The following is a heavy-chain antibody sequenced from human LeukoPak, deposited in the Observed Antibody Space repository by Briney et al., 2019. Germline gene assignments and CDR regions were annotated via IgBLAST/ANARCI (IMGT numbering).Heavy chain of an antibody. CDR3: ARARRYCSGGSCYSNWFDP. CDR1: GGSISSSSYY. CDR2: IYYSGST. J-gene: IGHJ5*02. V-gene: IGHV4-39*07. D-gene: IGHD2-15*01. Sequence: SETLSLTCTVSGGSISSSSYYWGCIRQPPGKGLEWIGSIYYSGSTYYNPSLKSRVTISVDTSKNQFSLKLSSVTAADTAVYYCARARRYCSGGSCYSNWFDPWGQGTLVTVSS.